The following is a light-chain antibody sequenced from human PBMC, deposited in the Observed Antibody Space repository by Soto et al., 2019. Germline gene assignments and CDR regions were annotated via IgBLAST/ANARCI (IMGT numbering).Light chain of an antibody. CDR2: DVS. V-gene: IGKV3-15*01. J-gene: IGKJ1*01. CDR3: EQYNNWPRT. CDR1: QGVTTN. Sequence: EILMTHSPATLSVSPGERVTLSCRAGQGVTTNFAWYQQKSGQSPRLLIYDVSSRATGIPARLSGSGSGTEFTIKISSLQSEDFEVYYCEQYNNWPRTFGQGSKVDI.